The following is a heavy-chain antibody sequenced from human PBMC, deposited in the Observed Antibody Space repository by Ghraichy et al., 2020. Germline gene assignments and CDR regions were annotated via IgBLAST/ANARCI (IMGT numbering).Heavy chain of an antibody. CDR3: ARRGNGGRSFDF. V-gene: IGHV4-59*08. Sequence: SETLSLTCTVSGGSISDYYWTWIRQPPGKGLEWIGHIYYIGSTNYNPSLKSRVTISLDTSKIQFSLKLTSVTAADTAVYYCARRGNGGRSFDFWGQGALVTVSS. CDR1: GGSISDYY. J-gene: IGHJ4*02. D-gene: IGHD4-23*01. CDR2: IYYIGST.